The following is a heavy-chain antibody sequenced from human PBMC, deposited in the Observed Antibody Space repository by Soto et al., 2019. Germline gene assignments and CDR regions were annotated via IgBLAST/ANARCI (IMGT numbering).Heavy chain of an antibody. CDR3: ARQGTYEGGFDY. CDR1: GGSISSSSYY. CDR2: IYYSGST. Sequence: QLQLQESGPGLVKPSETLSLTCTVSGGSISSSSYYWGWIRQPPGKGLEWIGSIYYSGSTYYNPSLNSRVTISVDTSKNQFSLKLSSVTAADTAVYYCARQGTYEGGFDYWGQGTLVTVSS. V-gene: IGHV4-39*01. D-gene: IGHD3-3*01. J-gene: IGHJ4*02.